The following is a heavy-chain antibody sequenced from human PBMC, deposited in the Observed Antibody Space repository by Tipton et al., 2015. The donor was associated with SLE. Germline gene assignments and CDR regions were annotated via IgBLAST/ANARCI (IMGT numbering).Heavy chain of an antibody. V-gene: IGHV4-4*07. CDR2: IYTSGRT. Sequence: TLSLTCTVSSGSIGRYYWNWIRQPAGEGLEWIGRIYTSGRTIYNPSLKSRVTLSVDTSKNHFSLKLISVTAADTAVYYCAREFLNPVTTVHYYFDLWGRGTLVTVSS. J-gene: IGHJ2*01. CDR3: AREFLNPVTTVHYYFDL. CDR1: SGSIGRYY. D-gene: IGHD4-11*01.